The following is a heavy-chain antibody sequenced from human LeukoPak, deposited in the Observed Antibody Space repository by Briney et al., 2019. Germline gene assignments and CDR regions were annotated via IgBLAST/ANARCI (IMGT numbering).Heavy chain of an antibody. CDR3: ARGKTTVTVYYYYGMDV. V-gene: IGHV4-34*01. Sequence: SETLSLTCAVYGGSFSGYYWSWIRQPPGKGLEWIGEINHSGSTNYNPSLKSRVTISVDTSKNQFPLKLSSVTAADTAVYYCARGKTTVTVYYYYGMDVWGQGTTVTVSS. J-gene: IGHJ6*02. CDR1: GGSFSGYY. D-gene: IGHD4-17*01. CDR2: INHSGST.